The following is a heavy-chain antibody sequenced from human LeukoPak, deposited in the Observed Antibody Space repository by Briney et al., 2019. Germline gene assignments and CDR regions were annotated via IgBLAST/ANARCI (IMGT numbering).Heavy chain of an antibody. CDR2: INPSGGST. CDR3: AREWVHYTYGSPPIDY. Sequence: ASVKVSCKTSGYTFTNYYMHWVRQAPGQGLEWMGIINPSGGSTSYAQKFRGRVTMTGDTSTNTVCMELSSLRSEDTAMYYCAREWVHYTYGSPPIDYWGQGTLVTVSS. V-gene: IGHV1-46*01. J-gene: IGHJ4*02. D-gene: IGHD5-18*01. CDR1: GYTFTNYY.